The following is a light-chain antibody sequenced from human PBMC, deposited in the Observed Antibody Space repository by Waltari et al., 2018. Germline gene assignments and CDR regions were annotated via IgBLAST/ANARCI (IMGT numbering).Light chain of an antibody. CDR2: KTS. CDR3: QQYNVYSLT. J-gene: IGKJ4*01. CDR1: QSISNW. Sequence: DIQMTQSPSTLSASVGDRVTITCRASQSISNWLALYQQKPGKAPKFLIYKTSNLESGVPSRFSGSGSGTEFTLTISSLQPDDFATYYCQQYNVYSLTFGGGTKVEIK. V-gene: IGKV1-5*03.